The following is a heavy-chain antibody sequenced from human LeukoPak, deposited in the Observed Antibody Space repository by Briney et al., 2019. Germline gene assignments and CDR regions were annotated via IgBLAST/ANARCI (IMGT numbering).Heavy chain of an antibody. V-gene: IGHV4-39*01. J-gene: IGHJ4*02. CDR1: GGSISSSSSYY. Sequence: SETLSLTCTVSGGSISSSSSYYWGWIRQPPGKGLEWIGNVYYTGSAYYSPSLKSRVTISVDTSKNQFSLRLSSVTAADTAVYYCARLTSGWYLDYWGQGTLVTVSS. CDR3: ARLTSGWYLDY. CDR2: VYYTGSA. D-gene: IGHD6-19*01.